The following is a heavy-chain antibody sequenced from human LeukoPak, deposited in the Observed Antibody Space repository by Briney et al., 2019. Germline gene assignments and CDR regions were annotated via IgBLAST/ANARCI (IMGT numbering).Heavy chain of an antibody. CDR2: ICAYNGNT. CDR1: GYTFTSYG. CDR3: ARDVYYHASGSYFHNWFDP. J-gene: IGHJ5*02. V-gene: IGHV1-18*01. Sequence: GASVKVSCKASGYTFTSYGISWVRQAPGQGLEWMGWICAYNGNTNYAQKLQGRVTMTTDTSTSTAYMELRSLRSDDTAVYYCARDVYYHASGSYFHNWFDPWGQGTLVTVSS. D-gene: IGHD3-10*01.